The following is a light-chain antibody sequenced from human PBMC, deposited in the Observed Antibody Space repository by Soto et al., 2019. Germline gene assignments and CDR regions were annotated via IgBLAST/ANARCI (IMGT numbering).Light chain of an antibody. V-gene: IGKV3-11*01. CDR1: QSVGTY. CDR3: QQRSKSIT. CDR2: DAS. J-gene: IGKJ5*01. Sequence: EIVLTQSPVTLSLSPGERATLSCRASQSVGTYLAWYQQRPGQAPRLLIYDASNRATGIPARFSGSGSGTDFTLTISSLEPEDFAVYYCQQRSKSITFGQGTRLEIK.